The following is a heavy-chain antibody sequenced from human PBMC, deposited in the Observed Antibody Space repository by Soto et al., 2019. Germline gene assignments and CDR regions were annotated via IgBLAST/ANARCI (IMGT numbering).Heavy chain of an antibody. V-gene: IGHV4-31*03. D-gene: IGHD5-12*01. CDR3: ARGHGRDGYNYWWFDP. Sequence: QVQLQESGPGLVKPSQTLSLTCTVSGGSISSGGYYWSWIRQHPGKGLEWIGYIYYSGSTYYNPSLNSRLTISVDPSKNQFSLKLSSVTAADTAVYYCARGHGRDGYNYWWFDPWGQGTLVTVSS. CDR1: GGSISSGGYY. J-gene: IGHJ5*02. CDR2: IYYSGST.